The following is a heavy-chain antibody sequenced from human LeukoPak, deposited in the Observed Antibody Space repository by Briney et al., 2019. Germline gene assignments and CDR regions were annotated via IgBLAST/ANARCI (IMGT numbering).Heavy chain of an antibody. J-gene: IGHJ4*02. CDR2: ISYGGSNK. CDR1: GFTFSSYG. V-gene: IGHV3-30*18. CDR3: AKDGIAAASDY. D-gene: IGHD6-13*01. Sequence: PGGSLRLSCAASGFTFSSYGMHWVRQAPGKGLEWVAVISYGGSNKYYADSVKGRFTISRDNSKNTLYLQMNSLRAEDTAVYYCAKDGIAAASDYWGQGTLVTVSS.